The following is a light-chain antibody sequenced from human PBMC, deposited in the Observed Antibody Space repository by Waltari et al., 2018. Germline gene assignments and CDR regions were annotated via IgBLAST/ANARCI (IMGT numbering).Light chain of an antibody. CDR1: QSVLHIPNNKNY. J-gene: IGKJ2*01. Sequence: DIVMTQSPDSLAVSLGERATINCKSSQSVLHIPNNKNYLTWYQQKPGQPPKLLISWSSTRESGVPDRFSGSGSGTDFTLTIISLQAEDVAVYYCQQSYSIPYTFGQGTKLEIK. V-gene: IGKV4-1*01. CDR2: WSS. CDR3: QQSYSIPYT.